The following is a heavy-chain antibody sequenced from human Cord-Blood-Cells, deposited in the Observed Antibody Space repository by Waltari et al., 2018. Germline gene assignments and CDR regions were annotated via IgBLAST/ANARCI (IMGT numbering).Heavy chain of an antibody. D-gene: IGHD5-18*01. V-gene: IGHV4-34*01. CDR2: INHSGST. CDR3: ARGTALAY. J-gene: IGHJ4*02. CDR1: GGSFSGYY. Sequence: QVQLQQWGAGLLKPSETLSLTCAVYGGSFSGYYWSWIHQPPGKGLEWIGEINHSGSTNYNPSLKSRVTISVDTSKNQFSLKLSSVTAADTAVYYCARGTALAYWGQGTLVTVSS.